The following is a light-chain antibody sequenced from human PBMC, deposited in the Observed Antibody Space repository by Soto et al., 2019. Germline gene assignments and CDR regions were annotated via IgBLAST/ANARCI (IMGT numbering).Light chain of an antibody. CDR3: LLSYRGARRVV. J-gene: IGLJ2*01. CDR1: TGAVTSGHY. Sequence: QAVVTQEPSLTGSPGGTVTLNCGASTGAVTSGHYPYWFQQKPGQAPRTLIYDTSNKHSWTPARFSGSLLGGKAALALSGAQAEDESEYYCLLSYRGARRVVFGGRTQLTVL. CDR2: DTS. V-gene: IGLV7-46*01.